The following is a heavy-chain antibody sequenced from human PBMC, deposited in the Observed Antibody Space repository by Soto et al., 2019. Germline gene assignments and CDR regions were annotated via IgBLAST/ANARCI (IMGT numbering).Heavy chain of an antibody. D-gene: IGHD3-10*01. J-gene: IGHJ6*03. CDR2: ISGSGGST. Sequence: EVPLLESGGGLVQPGGSLRLSCAASGFTFSSYAMSWVRQAPGKGLEWVSAISGSGGSTYYADSVKGRFTISRDNSKNTLYLQMNSLRAEDTAVYYCAKDYDYYGSGGSYYYMDVWGKGTTVTVSS. V-gene: IGHV3-23*01. CDR3: AKDYDYYGSGGSYYYMDV. CDR1: GFTFSSYA.